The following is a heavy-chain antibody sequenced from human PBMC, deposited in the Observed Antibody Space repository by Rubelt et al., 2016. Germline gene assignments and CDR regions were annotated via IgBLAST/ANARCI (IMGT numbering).Heavy chain of an antibody. CDR3: ARGLEMATICLDY. J-gene: IGHJ4*02. D-gene: IGHD5-24*01. V-gene: IGHV3-33*01. CDR2: DGSNK. Sequence: DGSNKYYADSVKGRFTISRDNSKNTLYLQMNSLRAEDTAVYYCARGLEMATICLDYWGQGTLVTVSS.